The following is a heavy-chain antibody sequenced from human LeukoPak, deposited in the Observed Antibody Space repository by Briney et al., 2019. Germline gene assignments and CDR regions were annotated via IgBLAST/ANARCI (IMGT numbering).Heavy chain of an antibody. V-gene: IGHV3-33*01. Sequence: GGSLRLSCAVSGFTFSNYGMHWVRQAPGKGLEWVAVIWYDGSYKYYADSVKGRFTISRDNSKNTLFLQMNSLRADDKAVYYCARDTLIAAPKTGTVTRIGWFDPWGQGTMVTVSS. D-gene: IGHD6-13*01. CDR2: IWYDGSYK. CDR1: GFTFSNYG. CDR3: ARDTLIAAPKTGTVTRIGWFDP. J-gene: IGHJ5*02.